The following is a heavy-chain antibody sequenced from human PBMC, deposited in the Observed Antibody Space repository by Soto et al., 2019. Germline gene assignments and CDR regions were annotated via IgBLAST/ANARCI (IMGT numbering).Heavy chain of an antibody. D-gene: IGHD3-10*01. V-gene: IGHV3-53*04. Sequence: EVLLVESGGAVVQPGGSLSLSCAASGFAVSSNCMSWVRQAPGKGLEWVSLIYSDDRVYYADSVKGRCSLSRQNSINTLYLQMNSLRTKDTVFYYCASAPDVGFGELDWGTKVRHRHWYLDLWGRGTLVTVSS. J-gene: IGHJ2*01. CDR2: IYSDDRV. CDR3: ASAPDVGFGELDWGTKVRHRHWYLDL. CDR1: GFAVSSNC.